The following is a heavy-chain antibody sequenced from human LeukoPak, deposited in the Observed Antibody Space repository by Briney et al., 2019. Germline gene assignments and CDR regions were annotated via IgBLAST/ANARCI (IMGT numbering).Heavy chain of an antibody. V-gene: IGHV7-4-1*01. Sequence: ASVKVSCKASGYTFTSYAMNWVRQAPGQGLEWMGWINTNTGNPTYAQGFTGRFVFSLDTSVSTAYQQICSLKAEDTAVYYCAGLESPYSSNRTLYYYYGMDVWGQGTTVTVSS. J-gene: IGHJ6*02. CDR2: INTNTGNP. CDR1: GYTFTSYA. D-gene: IGHD6-13*01. CDR3: AGLESPYSSNRTLYYYYGMDV.